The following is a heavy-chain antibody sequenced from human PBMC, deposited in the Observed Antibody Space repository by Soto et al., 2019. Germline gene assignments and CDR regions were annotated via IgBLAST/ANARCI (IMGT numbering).Heavy chain of an antibody. CDR1: GGSVSSGSYY. J-gene: IGHJ4*02. CDR3: ASFPTIDFDY. V-gene: IGHV4-61*01. CDR2: IYYSGST. Sequence: SETLSLTCTVSGGSVSSGSYYWSWIRQPPGKGLEWIGYIYYSGSTNYNPSLKSRVTISVDTSKNQFSLKLSSVTAADTAVYYCASFPTIDFDYWGQGTLVTVSS.